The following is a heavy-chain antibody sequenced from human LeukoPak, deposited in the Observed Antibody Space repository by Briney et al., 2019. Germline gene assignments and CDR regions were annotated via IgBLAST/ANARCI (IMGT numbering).Heavy chain of an antibody. D-gene: IGHD6-13*01. CDR2: IKQDGSEK. J-gene: IGHJ4*02. Sequence: GGSLRLSCVPSGFTFTSYWMSWVRQAPGKGLEWVANIKQDGSEKNYVDSVKGRFTISRDNAKNSMSLQMNSLRAEDTAVYYCTREGILAGVDYWGQGTLVTVSS. CDR3: TREGILAGVDY. V-gene: IGHV3-7*01. CDR1: GFTFTSYW.